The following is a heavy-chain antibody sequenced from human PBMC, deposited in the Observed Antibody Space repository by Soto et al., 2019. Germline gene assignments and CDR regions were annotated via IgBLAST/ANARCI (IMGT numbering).Heavy chain of an antibody. CDR3: ARGRGPTYYDFWSGLDYYYYGMDV. Sequence: HPGGSLRLSCAASGFTFSSYWMHWVRQAPGKGLVWVSRINSDGSSTSYADSVKGRFTISRDNAKNTLYLQMNSLRAEDTAVYYCARGRGPTYYDFWSGLDYYYYGMDVWGQGTTVTVSS. D-gene: IGHD3-3*01. CDR2: INSDGSST. CDR1: GFTFSSYW. J-gene: IGHJ6*02. V-gene: IGHV3-74*01.